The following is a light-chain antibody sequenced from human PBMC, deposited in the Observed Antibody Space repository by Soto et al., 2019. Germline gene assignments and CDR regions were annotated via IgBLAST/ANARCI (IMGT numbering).Light chain of an antibody. CDR1: QSISSW. Sequence: DIQMTQSPSTLSASVGDRVTITCRASQSISSWLAWYQQKPGKAPKLLIYKASSLESGVPSRFSGSGSGTELTHANSRLQPDDFETYYHHLYFTVGPGNKVDIK. CDR3: HLYFT. V-gene: IGKV1-5*03. CDR2: KAS. J-gene: IGKJ3*01.